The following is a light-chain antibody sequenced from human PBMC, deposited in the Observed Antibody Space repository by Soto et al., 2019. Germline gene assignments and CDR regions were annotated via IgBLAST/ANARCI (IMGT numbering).Light chain of an antibody. CDR3: HQYNNWPWT. CDR1: QRVSNH. CDR2: AAS. V-gene: IGKV3-15*01. J-gene: IGKJ1*01. Sequence: ETVMTQSPVTLSVSPGDTATLSCRASQRVSNHFAWYQQKPGQAPRLLIYAASTRAAGVPVRFSGSGSETEFNLTIRSLQSEDFALYYCHQYNNWPWTFGQGTKVDIK.